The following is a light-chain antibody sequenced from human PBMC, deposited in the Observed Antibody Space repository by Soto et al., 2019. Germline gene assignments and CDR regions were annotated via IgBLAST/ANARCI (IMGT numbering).Light chain of an antibody. J-gene: IGKJ2*01. V-gene: IGKV3-20*01. Sequence: EIVLTQSPGTLSLSPGERATLSCRASQSVSSSYLAWYQQKPGQAPRLLIYGASSRATGIPDRFSGSASGTDFTLTISSREPEDFAVYYCHQYAGSAYTFGQGNKLEIK. CDR1: QSVSSSY. CDR3: HQYAGSAYT. CDR2: GAS.